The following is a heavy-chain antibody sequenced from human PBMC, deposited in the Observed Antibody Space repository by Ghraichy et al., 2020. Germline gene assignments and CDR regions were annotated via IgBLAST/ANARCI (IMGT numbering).Heavy chain of an antibody. CDR2: IGHTGTT. J-gene: IGHJ5*02. V-gene: IGHV4-38-2*02. D-gene: IGHD3-16*01. CDR1: GYSITSAFY. CDR3: ARDWGAKNWFGP. Sequence: SETLSLICTVSGYSITSAFYWGWIRQSPGKGMEWIGSIGHTGTTYYNPSLKSRVTMSLDTSKNQFSLNVSSVTAADTAVYYWARDWGAKNWFGPWGQGTLITVSS.